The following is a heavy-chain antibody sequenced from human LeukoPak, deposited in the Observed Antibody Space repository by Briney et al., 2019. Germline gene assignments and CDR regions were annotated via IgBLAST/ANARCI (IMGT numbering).Heavy chain of an antibody. CDR2: ISGSGGGT. CDR1: GFTFSNYG. Sequence: GGTLRLSCAVSGFTFSNYGMSWVRQAPGKGLEWVSGISGSGGGTYYADSVKGRFTISRDNSKNTLYLQMNSLTVEDTAVYYCAKQVSGQWLTPDSGWGQGTLVTVSS. J-gene: IGHJ4*02. D-gene: IGHD6-19*01. CDR3: AKQVSGQWLTPDSG. V-gene: IGHV3-23*01.